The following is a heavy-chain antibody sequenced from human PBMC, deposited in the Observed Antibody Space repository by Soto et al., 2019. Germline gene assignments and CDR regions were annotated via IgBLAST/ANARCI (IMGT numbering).Heavy chain of an antibody. CDR3: TTGRVRGVVLKYYYYYYGMGV. CDR1: GFTFSNAW. Sequence: GSLRLSCAASGFTFSNAWMSWVRQAPGKGLEWVGRIKSKTDGGTTDYAAPVKGRFTISRDDSKNTLYLQMNSLKTEDTAVYYCTTGRVRGVVLKYYYYYYGMGVWGQGTTVTVSS. J-gene: IGHJ6*02. CDR2: IKSKTDGGTT. V-gene: IGHV3-15*01. D-gene: IGHD3-10*01.